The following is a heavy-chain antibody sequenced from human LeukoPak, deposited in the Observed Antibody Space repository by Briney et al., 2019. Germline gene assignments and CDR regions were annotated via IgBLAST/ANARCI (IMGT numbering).Heavy chain of an antibody. J-gene: IGHJ4*02. D-gene: IGHD1-26*01. V-gene: IGHV1-69-2*01. CDR3: ATYWELLGNLAFDY. CDR1: GCTFTDYY. CDR2: VDPEDGET. Sequence: APVKVPCKGSGCTFTDYYMHWVQQAPGKGLEWMGLVDPEDGETIYAEKFQGRVTITADTSTDTAYMELSSLRSEDTAVYYCATYWELLGNLAFDYWGQGTLVTVSS.